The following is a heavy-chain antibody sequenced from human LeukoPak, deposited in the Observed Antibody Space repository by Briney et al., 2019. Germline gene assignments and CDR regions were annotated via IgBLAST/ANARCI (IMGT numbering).Heavy chain of an antibody. CDR3: AREKSYYDSSGYYFA. J-gene: IGHJ5*02. V-gene: IGHV1-2*02. CDR2: INPNSGGT. CDR1: GYTFAAYY. Sequence: ASVKVSCKASGYTFAAYYMHWVRQAPGQGLEWMGWINPNSGGTKYAQEFQGRVTMTRDTSISTAYMGLSGLRFDDTAVYFCAREKSYYDSSGYYFAWGQGTLVTVSS. D-gene: IGHD3-22*01.